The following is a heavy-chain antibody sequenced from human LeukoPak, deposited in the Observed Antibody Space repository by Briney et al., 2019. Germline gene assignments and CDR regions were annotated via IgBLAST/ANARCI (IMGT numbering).Heavy chain of an antibody. Sequence: GGSLRLSCAASGFTFSSYAMSWVRQAPGKGLEWVSAISGSGGSTYYADSVKGRFTISRDNSKNTLYLQMNSPRAEDTAVYYCAKEVGVDGDHYDFWSGYGPQRRLGAFDIWGQGTMVAVSS. D-gene: IGHD3-3*01. CDR3: AKEVGVDGDHYDFWSGYGPQRRLGAFDI. CDR2: ISGSGGST. CDR1: GFTFSSYA. V-gene: IGHV3-23*01. J-gene: IGHJ3*02.